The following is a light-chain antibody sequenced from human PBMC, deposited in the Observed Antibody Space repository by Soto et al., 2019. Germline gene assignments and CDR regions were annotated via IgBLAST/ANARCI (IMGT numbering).Light chain of an antibody. CDR3: SSFTSSSSYV. V-gene: IGLV2-14*01. J-gene: IGLJ1*01. CDR2: DVN. Sequence: QSALTQPASVSDSPGQSITISCIGTSSDIGGFIHVSWHQQHPGKAPKLIIYDVNNRPARVSNRFSGSKTGNTASLIISGLQAEDEADYYCSSFTSSSSYVFGSGTKLTVL. CDR1: SSDIGGFIH.